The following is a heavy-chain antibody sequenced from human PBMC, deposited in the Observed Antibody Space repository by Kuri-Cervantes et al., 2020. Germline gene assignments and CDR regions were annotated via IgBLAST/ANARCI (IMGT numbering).Heavy chain of an antibody. CDR1: GGSFSGYY. CDR2: INHSGST. CDR3: AIDHWGFGTYWYFDL. Sequence: SQTLSLTCAVYGGSFSGYYWSWIREPPGKGLECIGEINHSGSTNYNPSLKSRVTISVDTSKNQFSLKLSSVTAADTAVYYCAIDHWGFGTYWYFDLWGRGTLVTVSS. J-gene: IGHJ2*01. D-gene: IGHD7-27*01. V-gene: IGHV4-34*01.